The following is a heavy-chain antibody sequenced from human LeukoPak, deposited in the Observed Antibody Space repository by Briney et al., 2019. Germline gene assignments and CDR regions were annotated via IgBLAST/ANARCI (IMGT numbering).Heavy chain of an antibody. Sequence: PSEALSLTCTVSGGSISSYYWSWIRQPPGKGLEWIGYIYYSGSTNYNPSLKSRITISVEKCKNQFSLKLSSVTAADTAVYYCARDAHDYGLYYFDYWGQGTLVTVSS. J-gene: IGHJ4*02. CDR3: ARDAHDYGLYYFDY. D-gene: IGHD4-17*01. CDR2: IYYSGST. V-gene: IGHV4-59*01. CDR1: GGSISSYY.